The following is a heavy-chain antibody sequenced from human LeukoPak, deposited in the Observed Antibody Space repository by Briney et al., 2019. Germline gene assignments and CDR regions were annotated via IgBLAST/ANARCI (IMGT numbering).Heavy chain of an antibody. V-gene: IGHV3-48*03. J-gene: IGHJ3*02. CDR1: GFTFSSYE. Sequence: GRSLRLSCAASGFTFSSYEMNWVRQAPGKGLEWVSYISSSGSTIYYADSVKGRFTISRDNAKNSLYLQMNSLRAEDTAVYYCARDSGRNYRGAFDIWGQGTMVTVSS. D-gene: IGHD4-23*01. CDR3: ARDSGRNYRGAFDI. CDR2: ISSSGSTI.